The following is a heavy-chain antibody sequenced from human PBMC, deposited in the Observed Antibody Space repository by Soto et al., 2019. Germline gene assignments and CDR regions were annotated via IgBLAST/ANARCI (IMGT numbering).Heavy chain of an antibody. CDR3: TRDIFRTITTVDF. CDR1: GFDFDDHA. Sequence: EVQLVESGGGLVQPGRSLRLSCVSSGFDFDDHAMSWVRQAPGKGLEWVAGISWNGAFIGYANSVRGRFTISRDDAKNSLYLQMNSLRTEDTALYYCTRDIFRTITTVDFWGQGTLVTVSS. J-gene: IGHJ4*02. CDR2: ISWNGAFI. D-gene: IGHD4-4*01. V-gene: IGHV3-9*01.